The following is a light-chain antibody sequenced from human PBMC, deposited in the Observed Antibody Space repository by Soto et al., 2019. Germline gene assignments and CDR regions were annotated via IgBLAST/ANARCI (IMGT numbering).Light chain of an antibody. CDR3: ISCTVSAAPYV. J-gene: IGLJ1*01. CDR2: QVN. V-gene: IGLV2-8*01. Sequence: QSALTQPPSASGSPGQSVSISCTGTSSDIGVYDFVSWYEQHPVKSPKVIIYQVNKRPSGVPDRFSGSKSGNTASLTVSGLRPEDEADYYCISCTVSAAPYVFGTATKVTV. CDR1: SSDIGVYDF.